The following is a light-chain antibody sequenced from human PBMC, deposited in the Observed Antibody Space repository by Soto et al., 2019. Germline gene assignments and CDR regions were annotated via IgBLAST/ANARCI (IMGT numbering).Light chain of an antibody. CDR2: WAS. J-gene: IGKJ2*01. Sequence: DIVMTQSPDLVAVSLGDRATINCKSSQSVLYTSNSKSYLAWYQQKSGQPPKVLFYWASTRESGVPDRFTASGSGTDFTLTIASLQAEDVAVYYCQQYYTIPYTFGQGTKLQI. V-gene: IGKV4-1*01. CDR1: QSVLYTSNSKSY. CDR3: QQYYTIPYT.